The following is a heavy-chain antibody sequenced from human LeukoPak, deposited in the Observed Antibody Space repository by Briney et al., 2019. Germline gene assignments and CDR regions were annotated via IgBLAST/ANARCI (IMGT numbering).Heavy chain of an antibody. Sequence: ASVKVSCKASGYTFTSYGISWVRQAPGQGLEWMGWISAYNGNTNYAQKLQGRVTLTTDTSTGTAYMGLRSLRSDDTAVYYCARTDMLYSSGWFDYWGQGTLVTVSS. J-gene: IGHJ4*02. D-gene: IGHD6-19*01. CDR2: ISAYNGNT. CDR1: GYTFTSYG. CDR3: ARTDMLYSSGWFDY. V-gene: IGHV1-18*01.